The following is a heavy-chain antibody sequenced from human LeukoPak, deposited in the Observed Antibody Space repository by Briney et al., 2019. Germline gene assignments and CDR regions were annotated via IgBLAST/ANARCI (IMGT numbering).Heavy chain of an antibody. Sequence: GGSLRLSCAASGFTFDDYGMSWVRQAPGKGLVWVSRINSDGSSTSYADSVKGRFTISRDNAKNTLYLQMNSLRAEDTAVYYCARDSRPYYYDSSGYALNVWGKGTTVTISS. V-gene: IGHV3-74*01. CDR1: GFTFDDYG. J-gene: IGHJ6*04. D-gene: IGHD3-22*01. CDR3: ARDSRPYYYDSSGYALNV. CDR2: INSDGSST.